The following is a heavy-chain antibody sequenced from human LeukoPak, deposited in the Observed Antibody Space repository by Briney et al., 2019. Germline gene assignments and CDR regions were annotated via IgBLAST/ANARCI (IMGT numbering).Heavy chain of an antibody. J-gene: IGHJ4*02. D-gene: IGHD4-23*01. CDR2: IYYSGST. V-gene: IGHV4-59*08. Sequence: SETLSLTCAVSGGSISSYYWSWIRQPPGKGLEWIGYIYYSGSTNYNPSLKSRVTISVDTSKNQFSLKLSSVTAADTAVYYCASGHDYGGNSDYWGQGTLVTVSS. CDR3: ASGHDYGGNSDY. CDR1: GGSISSYY.